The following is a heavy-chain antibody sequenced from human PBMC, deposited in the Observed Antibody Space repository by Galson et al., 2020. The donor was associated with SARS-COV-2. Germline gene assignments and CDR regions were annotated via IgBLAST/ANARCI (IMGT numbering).Heavy chain of an antibody. D-gene: IGHD2-15*01. Sequence: GESLKISCAASGNSFSDYYMGWIRQAPGKGPEWLSYISSSGRYTNYADSVKGRFTISSDNAKKSQYLQMNSLRGEDTAVYYCARNGRDCSGGSCYGAEYFQHWGQGTLVIVSS. CDR1: GNSFSDYY. CDR2: ISSSGRYT. CDR3: ARNGRDCSGGSCYGAEYFQH. V-gene: IGHV3-11*06. J-gene: IGHJ1*01.